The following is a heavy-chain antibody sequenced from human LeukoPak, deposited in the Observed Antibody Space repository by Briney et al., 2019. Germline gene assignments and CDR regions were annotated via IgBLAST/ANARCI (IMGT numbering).Heavy chain of an antibody. D-gene: IGHD2-2*01. V-gene: IGHV3-7*04. J-gene: IGHJ4*02. CDR3: ARGGYCSSTSCYLEYYFDY. CDR1: GFTFSSYW. CDR2: IKQDGSEK. Sequence: GGSLRLSCAASGFTFSSYWMSWVRQAPGKGLERVANIKQDGSEKYYVDSVKGRFTISRDNAKNSLYLQMNSLRAEDTAVYYCARGGYCSSTSCYLEYYFDYWGQGTLVTVSS.